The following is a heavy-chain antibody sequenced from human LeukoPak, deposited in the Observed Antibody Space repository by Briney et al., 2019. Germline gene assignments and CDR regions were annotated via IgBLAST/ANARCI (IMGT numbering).Heavy chain of an antibody. V-gene: IGHV3-21*01. J-gene: IGHJ1*01. CDR3: ARGYCGGDCYGD. Sequence: PGGSLRLSCAASGFTFSDYTMNWVRQAPGKGLEYVSSISGTSRHIYYADSVKGRFTISRDNTKSSLYLQMNSLRVEDMAVYYCARGYCGGDCYGDWGQGTLATVSS. D-gene: IGHD2-21*02. CDR2: ISGTSRHI. CDR1: GFTFSDYT.